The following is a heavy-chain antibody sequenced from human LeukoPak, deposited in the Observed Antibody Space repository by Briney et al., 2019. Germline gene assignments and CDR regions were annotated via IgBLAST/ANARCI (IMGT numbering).Heavy chain of an antibody. CDR2: INHSGGT. V-gene: IGHV4-34*01. Sequence: SETLSLTSAVYGGSFSGYYWSWVRQPPGEGVEWIVEINHSGGTNYNPSLTSRVTISVETSKKQFSLKLSSVTAPETPVYYCARGHVRGLRFPHYFTSWGQGTLVTVSS. J-gene: IGHJ4*02. CDR1: GGSFSGYY. CDR3: ARGHVRGLRFPHYFTS. D-gene: IGHD3-10*02.